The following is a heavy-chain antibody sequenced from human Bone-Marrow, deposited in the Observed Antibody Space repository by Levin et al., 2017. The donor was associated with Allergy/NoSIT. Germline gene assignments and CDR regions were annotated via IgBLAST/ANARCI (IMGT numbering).Heavy chain of an antibody. CDR1: GYNLIELS. V-gene: IGHV1-24*01. D-gene: IGHD1/OR15-1a*01. Sequence: GESLKISCKVSGYNLIELSMHWVRQAPGKGLEWMGGFDPENGETVYAQKFQGRVTMTEDSSTDTAYMDLSSLRSEDTAVYYCATHKWNKGLDVWGQGTMVTVSS. J-gene: IGHJ3*01. CDR3: ATHKWNKGLDV. CDR2: FDPENGET.